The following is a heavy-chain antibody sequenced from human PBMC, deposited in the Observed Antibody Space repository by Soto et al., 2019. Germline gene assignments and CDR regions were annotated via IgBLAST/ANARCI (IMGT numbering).Heavy chain of an antibody. V-gene: IGHV1-69*02. CDR3: ARADYGDAFDI. D-gene: IGHD4-17*01. CDR2: IIPILGIA. CDR1: GGTFSSYT. J-gene: IGHJ3*02. Sequence: SVKVSCKASGGTFSSYTISWVRQAPGQGLEWMGRIIPILGIANYAQKFQGRVTITADKSTSTAYMELSSLRSEGTAVYYCARADYGDAFDIWGQGTMVTVSS.